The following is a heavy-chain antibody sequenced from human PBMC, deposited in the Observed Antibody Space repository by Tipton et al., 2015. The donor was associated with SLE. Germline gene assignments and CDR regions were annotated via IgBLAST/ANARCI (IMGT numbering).Heavy chain of an antibody. CDR3: VRGHPHIVVLIGGGWFDP. CDR1: GFIFSSYA. D-gene: IGHD2-21*01. J-gene: IGHJ5*02. Sequence: SLRLSCAASGFIFSSYAMSWVRQAPGKGLEWIAVIYGGAHNTFYADSVKGRFTISRDNSKNTLYLQLNSLRVDDTAIYYCVRGHPHIVVLIGGGWFDPWGQGTLVTVSS. CDR2: IYGGAHNT. V-gene: IGHV3-23*03.